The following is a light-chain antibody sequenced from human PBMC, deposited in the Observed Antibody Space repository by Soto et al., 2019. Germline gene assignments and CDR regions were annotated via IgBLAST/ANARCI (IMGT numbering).Light chain of an antibody. V-gene: IGKV3-15*01. Sequence: EIVITQSPATLSVSPGERGTLSCRASQSVNNNLAWYQQKPGQAPRLLIYDASTRATGIPARFSGSGSGTEFTLTISXLQSEDFAVYYCQQYHNWLTFGGGTKVDIK. CDR1: QSVNNN. CDR2: DAS. CDR3: QQYHNWLT. J-gene: IGKJ4*01.